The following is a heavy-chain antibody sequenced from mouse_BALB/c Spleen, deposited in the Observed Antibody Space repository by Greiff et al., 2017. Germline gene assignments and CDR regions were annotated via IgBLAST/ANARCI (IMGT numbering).Heavy chain of an antibody. V-gene: IGHV1-69*02. CDR3: TKTGTYYAMDY. CDR1: GYTFTSYW. CDR2: IYPSDSYT. J-gene: IGHJ4*01. Sequence: QVQLQQPGAELVRPGASVKLSCKASGYTFTSYWINWVKQRPGQGLEWIGNIYPSDSYTNYNQKFKDKATLTVDKSSSTAYMQLSSPTSEDSAVYYCTKTGTYYAMDYWGQGTSVTGSS. D-gene: IGHD4-1*01.